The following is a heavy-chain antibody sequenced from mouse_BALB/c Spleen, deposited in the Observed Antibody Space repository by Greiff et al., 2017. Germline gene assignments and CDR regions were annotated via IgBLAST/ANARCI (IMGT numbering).Heavy chain of an antibody. J-gene: IGHJ3*01. Sequence: EVKVEESGPGLVKPSQSLSLTCTVTGYSITSDYAWNWIRQFPGNKLEWMGYISYSGSTSYNPSLKSRISITRDTSKNQFFLQLNSVTTEDTATYYCASTVERTWFAYWGQGTLVTVSA. CDR3: ASTVERTWFAY. D-gene: IGHD1-1*01. CDR1: GYSITSDYA. V-gene: IGHV3-2*02. CDR2: ISYSGST.